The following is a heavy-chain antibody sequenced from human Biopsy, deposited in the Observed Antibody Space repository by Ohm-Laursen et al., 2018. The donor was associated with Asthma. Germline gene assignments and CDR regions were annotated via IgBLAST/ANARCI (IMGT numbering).Heavy chain of an antibody. D-gene: IGHD3-9*01. V-gene: IGHV3-30*03. CDR2: MSFDGRQT. CDR1: GFSFNSYG. CDR3: ARASYDILTGYYNYFDY. J-gene: IGHJ4*02. Sequence: SLRLSCAASGFSFNSYGMHWVRQAPGKGLEWVAVMSFDGRQTYYADSVKGRFTISRDNSKNTLYLQMNSLRAEDTAVYYCARASYDILTGYYNYFDYWGQGTLVTVSS.